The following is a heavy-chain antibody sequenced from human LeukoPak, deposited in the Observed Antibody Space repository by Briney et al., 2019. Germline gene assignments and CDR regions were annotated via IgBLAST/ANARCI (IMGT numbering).Heavy chain of an antibody. J-gene: IGHJ4*02. CDR3: ASCYGDYVYYFDY. Sequence: SETLSLTCTVSGGSISSSSYYWGWIRQPPGKGLEWIGSIYYSGSTYYDPSLKSRVTISVDTSKNQFSLKLSSVTAADTAVYYCASCYGDYVYYFDYWGQGTLVTVSS. V-gene: IGHV4-39*07. CDR2: IYYSGST. D-gene: IGHD4-17*01. CDR1: GGSISSSSYY.